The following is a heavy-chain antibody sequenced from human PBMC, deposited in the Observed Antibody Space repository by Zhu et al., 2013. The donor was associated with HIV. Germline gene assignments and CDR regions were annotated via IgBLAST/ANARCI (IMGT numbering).Heavy chain of an antibody. D-gene: IGHD3-10*01. J-gene: IGHJ4*02. CDR2: ISPYSANT. V-gene: IGHV1-18*04. Sequence: QVQLVQSGPEVKKPGASVKVSCKASANTLSIYGITWVRQAPGHGLEWMGWISPYSANTDYAQKFQGRLTMTKDTSTSTAYMELRSLTSDDTAVYYCATYSGPLDSFDYWGQGTLVTVSS. CDR3: ATYSGPLDSFDY. CDR1: ANTLSIYG.